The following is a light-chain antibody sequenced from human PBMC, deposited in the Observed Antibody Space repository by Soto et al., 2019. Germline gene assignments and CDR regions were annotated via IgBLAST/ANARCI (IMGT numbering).Light chain of an antibody. Sequence: NWIIQSPTTVSASKGEKLTITCRASERIRRWLAWYQQKPGKAPKLLIYKASSLESGVPSRFSGSGSGTDFTLTISRQEPEAVVVYYFQQYNIWTLGQGTRVDIK. V-gene: IGKV1-5*03. CDR1: ERIRRW. CDR2: KAS. J-gene: IGKJ1*01. CDR3: QQYNIWT.